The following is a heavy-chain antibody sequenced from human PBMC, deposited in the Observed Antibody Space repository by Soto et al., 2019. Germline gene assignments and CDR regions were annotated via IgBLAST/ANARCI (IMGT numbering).Heavy chain of an antibody. CDR3: ARDGIGSVAFWRYLDY. J-gene: IGHJ4*02. D-gene: IGHD6-19*01. CDR2: IRFDGSNI. V-gene: IGHV3-33*01. CDR1: EYIITGYG. Sequence: GRSMTVSCAAPEYIITGYGIHRVRQAPVKGLEWVAIIRFDGSNIKYADAVMCRFTISRDNSKNMLYLKMNSLRVEDTALYYCARDGIGSVAFWRYLDYWGQGTLLTVSS.